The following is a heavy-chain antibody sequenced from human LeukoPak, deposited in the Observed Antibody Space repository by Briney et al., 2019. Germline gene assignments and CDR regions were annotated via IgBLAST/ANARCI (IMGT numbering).Heavy chain of an antibody. Sequence: PSETLSLTCTASGGSISSSSYYWGWIRQPPGKGLEWIGSIYYSGSTYYNPSLKSRVTISVDTSKNQFSLKLSSVTAADTAVYYCARVLDTAMVVRYWGQGTLVTVSS. CDR2: IYYSGST. D-gene: IGHD5-18*01. CDR1: GGSISSSSYY. CDR3: ARVLDTAMVVRY. V-gene: IGHV4-39*07. J-gene: IGHJ4*02.